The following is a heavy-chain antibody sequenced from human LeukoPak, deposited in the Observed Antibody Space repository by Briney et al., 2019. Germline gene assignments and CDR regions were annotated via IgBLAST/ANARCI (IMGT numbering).Heavy chain of an antibody. CDR3: ASNGGYYFDY. CDR1: GGSFSGYY. Sequence: SETLSLTCAVYGGSFSGYYWSWIRQPPGKGLEWIGEINHSGSTNYNPSLKSRVTISVDTSKNQFPLKLSSVTAADTAVYYCASNGGYYFDYWGQGTLVTVSS. D-gene: IGHD4-23*01. V-gene: IGHV4-34*01. CDR2: INHSGST. J-gene: IGHJ4*02.